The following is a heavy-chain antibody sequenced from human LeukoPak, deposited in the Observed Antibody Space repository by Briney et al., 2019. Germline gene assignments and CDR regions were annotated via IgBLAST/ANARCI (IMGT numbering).Heavy chain of an antibody. V-gene: IGHV3-74*01. CDR2: INSDGSST. Sequence: PGGSLRLSCAASGFTFSSYWMHWVRQAPGKGLVWVSRINSDGSSTSYADSVKGRFTISRDNAKNTPYLQMNSLRAEDTAVYYCARDSGSYRDDAFDIWGQGTMVTVSS. CDR1: GFTFSSYW. D-gene: IGHD1-26*01. CDR3: ARDSGSYRDDAFDI. J-gene: IGHJ3*02.